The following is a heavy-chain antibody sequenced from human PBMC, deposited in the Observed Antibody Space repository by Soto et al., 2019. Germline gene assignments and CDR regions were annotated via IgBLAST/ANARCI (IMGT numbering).Heavy chain of an antibody. CDR1: GFIVSTIY. Sequence: GGSLRLSSTASGFIVSTIYMSWVRQAPGKGLEWVSTIYADGRTYYADSVKGRFTMSRDDVKNTLFLQMNSLRVEDTAVYYCARDIDYCGQGTLVTVSS. J-gene: IGHJ4*02. CDR3: ARDIDY. CDR2: IYADGRT. V-gene: IGHV3-66*01.